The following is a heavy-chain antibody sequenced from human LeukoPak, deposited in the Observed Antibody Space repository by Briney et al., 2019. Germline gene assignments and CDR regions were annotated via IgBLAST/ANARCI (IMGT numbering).Heavy chain of an antibody. J-gene: IGHJ4*02. Sequence: PGGSLRLSCAASGFTFSSYSMNWVRQAPGEGLEWVSSISSSSSYIYYADSVKGRFTISRDNAKNSLYLQMNSLRAEDTAVYYGARGSHSSSWSDFDYWGQGTLVTVSS. CDR1: GFTFSSYS. CDR3: ARGSHSSSWSDFDY. D-gene: IGHD6-13*01. V-gene: IGHV3-21*01. CDR2: ISSSSSYI.